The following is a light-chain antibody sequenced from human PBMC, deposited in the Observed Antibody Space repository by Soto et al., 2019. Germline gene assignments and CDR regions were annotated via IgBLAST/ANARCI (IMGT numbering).Light chain of an antibody. CDR2: YDS. V-gene: IGLV3-21*04. Sequence: SYELTQPPSASVAPGKTARITCGGNNIGSKSVHWYQQKPGQAPVLVIYYDSDRPSGIPERVSGSNSGNTATLTISRVEAGDEADYYCQVWDSSSDHPGVFGGGTQLTVL. J-gene: IGLJ2*01. CDR3: QVWDSSSDHPGV. CDR1: NIGSKS.